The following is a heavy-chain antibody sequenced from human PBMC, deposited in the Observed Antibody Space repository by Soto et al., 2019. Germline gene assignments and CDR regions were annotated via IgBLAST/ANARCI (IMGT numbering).Heavy chain of an antibody. CDR2: IYYSGST. D-gene: IGHD6-13*01. J-gene: IGHJ5*02. V-gene: IGHV4-59*01. CDR3: ARAHSSSWTSSGEWFDP. CDR1: GGSISIYY. Sequence: SETLSLTCTVSGGSISIYYWSWIRQPPGKGLEWIGYIYYSGSTNYNPSLKSRVTISVDTSKNQFSLKLSSVTAADTAVYYCARAHSSSWTSSGEWFDPWGQGTLVTVSS.